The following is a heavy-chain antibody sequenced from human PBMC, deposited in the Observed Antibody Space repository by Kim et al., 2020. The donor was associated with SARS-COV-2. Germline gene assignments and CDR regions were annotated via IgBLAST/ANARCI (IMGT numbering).Heavy chain of an antibody. J-gene: IGHJ6*02. CDR3: ARAMSRFSYYYGMDV. D-gene: IGHD3-3*01. V-gene: IGHV3-11*01. Sequence: AGSVKGRFTISRDGAKKALFLQMSSLRVEDTAVYYCARAMSRFSYYYGMDVWGQGTTVTVTS.